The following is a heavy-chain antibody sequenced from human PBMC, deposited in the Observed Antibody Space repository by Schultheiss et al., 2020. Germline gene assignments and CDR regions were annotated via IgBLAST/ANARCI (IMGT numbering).Heavy chain of an antibody. CDR2: IYHTGFT. V-gene: IGHV4-39*07. CDR1: GGSISSSSYY. D-gene: IGHD5-18*01. J-gene: IGHJ3*02. CDR3: ARRGYSSYAFDI. Sequence: SETLSLTCTVSGGSISSSSYYWGWIRQSPGKGLEWIGSIYHTGFTYNNLSLKSRVSLLVDTSENQFSLTLTSATAADTAVYYCARRGYSSYAFDIWGPGTMVIVSS.